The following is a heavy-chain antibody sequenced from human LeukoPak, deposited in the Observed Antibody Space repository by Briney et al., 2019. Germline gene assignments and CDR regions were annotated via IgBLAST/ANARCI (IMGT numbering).Heavy chain of an antibody. CDR3: ARSLRPQAPSLRYYYYYYYMDV. CDR2: INPSDDST. J-gene: IGHJ6*03. Sequence: ASVKVSCKASGYTFTSSYIHWVRQAPGQGLEWMGIINPSDDSTTYAQKFQGRVTMTRDMSTSTVSMELSGLRSEDTAVYYCARSLRPQAPSLRYYYYYYYMDVWGKGTTVTVSS. D-gene: IGHD3-16*01. CDR1: GYTFTSSY. V-gene: IGHV1-46*01.